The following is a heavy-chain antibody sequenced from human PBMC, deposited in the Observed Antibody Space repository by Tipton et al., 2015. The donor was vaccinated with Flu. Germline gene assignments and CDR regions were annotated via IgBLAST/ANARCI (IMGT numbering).Heavy chain of an antibody. D-gene: IGHD1-26*01. CDR3: ARGGWEPHGGWFDP. V-gene: IGHV4-59*01. J-gene: IGHJ5*02. CDR2: VYYSGTA. CDR1: GFTFDDYA. Sequence: LRLSCAASGFTFDDYAMHWVRQAPGKGLEWIGQVYYSGTANYNPSLKSRVTISLDKPKNQFSLNLNSITTADAAVFYCARGGWEPHGGWFDPWGQGILVTVSS.